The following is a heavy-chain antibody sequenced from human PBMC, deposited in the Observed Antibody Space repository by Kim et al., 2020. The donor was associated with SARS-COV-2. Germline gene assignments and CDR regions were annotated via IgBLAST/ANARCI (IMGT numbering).Heavy chain of an antibody. V-gene: IGHV3-48*02. Sequence: NIDSADSVKGRITIFRVNAKNLLYLQMNSLRDEDTAVYYCARDYYYRIDYWGQGTPVSVSS. CDR2: NI. J-gene: IGHJ4*02. D-gene: IGHD3-22*01. CDR3: ARDYYYRIDY.